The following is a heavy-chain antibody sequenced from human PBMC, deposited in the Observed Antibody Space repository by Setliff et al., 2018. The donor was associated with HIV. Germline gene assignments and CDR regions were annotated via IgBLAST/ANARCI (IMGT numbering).Heavy chain of an antibody. D-gene: IGHD2-2*01. Sequence: GSLRLSCVTSEFTFTNAWMSWVRQAAGKGLEWVGRIKSKTDGGTTDYAAPVKGRFTISRDDSKNMLYLQMNSLKAEDTAVYYCTRNNVAWYQPLGYFDLWGRGNLVTVSS. CDR3: TRNNVAWYQPLGYFDL. V-gene: IGHV3-15*01. CDR1: EFTFTNAW. CDR2: IKSKTDGGTT. J-gene: IGHJ2*01.